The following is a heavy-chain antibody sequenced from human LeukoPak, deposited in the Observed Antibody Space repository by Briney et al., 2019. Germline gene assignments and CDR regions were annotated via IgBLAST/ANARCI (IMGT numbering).Heavy chain of an antibody. J-gene: IGHJ4*02. V-gene: IGHV3-30*02. CDR1: GFTFSGYD. CDR2: IRYDGSNK. Sequence: GGSLRLSCAASGFTFSGYDMHWVRQAPGKGLEWVAFIRYDGSNKYYTDSVKGRFTISRDNSKNTLYLQMNSLRPEDSAVYYCAKASAIDYWGQGTLVTVSS. CDR3: AKASAIDY.